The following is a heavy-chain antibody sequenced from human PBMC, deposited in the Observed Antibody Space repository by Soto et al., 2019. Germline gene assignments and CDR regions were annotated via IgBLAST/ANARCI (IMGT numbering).Heavy chain of an antibody. J-gene: IGHJ4*02. V-gene: IGHV3-9*01. CDR2: ISWNSGSI. CDR3: AKGAAAPATYYFDF. CDR1: GFTFGDYA. Sequence: HPVGSLRLSCAASGFTFGDYAMHWVRQAPGKGLEWVSGISWNSGSIGSADSVKGRFTISRDNAKNSLYLQMNSLRTEDTALYYCAKGAAAPATYYFDFWGQGTQVTVSS. D-gene: IGHD2-2*01.